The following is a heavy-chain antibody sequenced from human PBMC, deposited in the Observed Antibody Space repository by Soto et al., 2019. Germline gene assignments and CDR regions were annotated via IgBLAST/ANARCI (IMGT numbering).Heavy chain of an antibody. CDR1: GGSISSSSYY. CDR2: IYYSGST. V-gene: IGHV4-39*01. J-gene: IGHJ2*01. Sequence: QLQLQESGPGLVKPSETLSLTCTVSGGSISSSSYYWGWIRQPPGKGLEWIGSIYYSGSTYYNPSLKRRVTISVDTSKNQFSLKLSSVTAADTAVYYCARFVDFWSGYRYFDLWGRGTLVTVSS. CDR3: ARFVDFWSGYRYFDL. D-gene: IGHD3-3*01.